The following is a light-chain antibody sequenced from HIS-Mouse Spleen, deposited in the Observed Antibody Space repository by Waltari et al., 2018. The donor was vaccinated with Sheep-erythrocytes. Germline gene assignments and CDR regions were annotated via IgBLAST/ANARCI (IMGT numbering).Light chain of an antibody. CDR2: CNN. Sequence: QSVLTQPPSASGTPGQRVTISCSGSSSNIGSNTVNWYQQLPGTAPKLLIYCNNQRPSGVPDRVSGSKSGTSASLDISGLQSEDEADYYCAAWDDSLNGYVFGTGTKVTVL. CDR3: AAWDDSLNGYV. J-gene: IGLJ1*01. V-gene: IGLV1-44*01. CDR1: SSNIGSNT.